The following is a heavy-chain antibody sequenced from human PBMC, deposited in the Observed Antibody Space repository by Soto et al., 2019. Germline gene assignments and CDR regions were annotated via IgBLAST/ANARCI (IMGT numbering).Heavy chain of an antibody. CDR2: IYYSGST. D-gene: IGHD5-12*01. CDR1: GGSISSGDYY. Sequence: QVQLQESGPGLVKPSQTLSLTCTVSGGSISSGDYYWSWIRQPPGKGLEWIGYIYYSGSTYYNPSLKSRVTITVDTSKNQSSLKLSSVTAADTAVYYCARYGGYDYVFDYWVQGTLVTVSS. V-gene: IGHV4-30-4*01. J-gene: IGHJ4*02. CDR3: ARYGGYDYVFDY.